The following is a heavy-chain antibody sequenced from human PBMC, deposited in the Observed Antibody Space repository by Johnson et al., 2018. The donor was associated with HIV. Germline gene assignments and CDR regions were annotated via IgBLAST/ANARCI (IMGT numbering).Heavy chain of an antibody. J-gene: IGHJ3*02. CDR2: ISYDGSNK. CDR3: AKDLVVTAPGAFDI. V-gene: IGHV3-30*18. Sequence: QVQLVESGGGVVQPGRSLRLSCAASGFTFRSYIMHWVRQAPGEGLEWVALISYDGSNKYYADSVKGRFTISRDNSKNTLYLQMSSLRAEDTAVYYCAKDLVVTAPGAFDIWGQGTMVTVSS. D-gene: IGHD2-21*02. CDR1: GFTFRSYI.